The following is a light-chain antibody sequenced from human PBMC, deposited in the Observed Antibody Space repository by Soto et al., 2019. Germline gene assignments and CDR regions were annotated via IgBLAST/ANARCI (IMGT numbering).Light chain of an antibody. Sequence: EIVLTQSPGTLSLSPGERATLSCRASQSVSSSYLAWYQQKPGQAPRLLIYGASSRATGIPARFSGSGSGTDFSLTISSLEPEDFAVYYCQQRGSSWTFGQGTKVDIK. CDR2: GAS. J-gene: IGKJ1*01. V-gene: IGKV3-20*01. CDR3: QQRGSSWT. CDR1: QSVSSSY.